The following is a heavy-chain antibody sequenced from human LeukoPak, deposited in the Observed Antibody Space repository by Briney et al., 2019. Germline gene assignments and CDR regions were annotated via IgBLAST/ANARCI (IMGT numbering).Heavy chain of an antibody. CDR2: INPNSGGT. CDR1: GYTFTGYY. CDR3: ARVSRSSGWHYYYYYYGMDV. J-gene: IGHJ6*02. Sequence: VASVKVSCKASGYTFTGYYLHWVRQAPGQGLEWMGWINPNSGGTNHAQKFQGRVTMTRDTSISTAYMELSRLRSDDTAVYYCARVSRSSGWHYYYYYYGMDVWGQGTTVTVSS. V-gene: IGHV1-2*02. D-gene: IGHD6-19*01.